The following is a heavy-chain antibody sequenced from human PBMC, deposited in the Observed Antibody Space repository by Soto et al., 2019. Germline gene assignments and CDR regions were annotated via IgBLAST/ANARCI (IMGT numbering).Heavy chain of an antibody. CDR1: GFTFSSYA. V-gene: IGHV3-30-3*01. Sequence: GVSLRLSCAASGFTFSSYAMHWVRQAPGKGLEWVAVISYDGSNKYYADSVKGRFTISRDNSKNTLYLQMNSLRAEDTAVYYCARDSTLRPRSSSWYPAHYYYGMEVWGQGTTDTVS. J-gene: IGHJ6*02. D-gene: IGHD6-13*01. CDR2: ISYDGSNK. CDR3: ARDSTLRPRSSSWYPAHYYYGMEV.